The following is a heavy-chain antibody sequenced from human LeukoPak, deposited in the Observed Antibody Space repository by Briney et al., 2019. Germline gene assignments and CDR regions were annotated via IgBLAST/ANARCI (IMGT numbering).Heavy chain of an antibody. D-gene: IGHD2/OR15-2a*01. Sequence: PSETLSLTCTVSGYSISSGYFWAWIRQPPGKGLEWIGAFYHSGNTYYNPSLKNRVTVSVDTSKNQFSLKLSSVTAADTAVYYCARTPHSSNSYFDYWGQGTLVTVSS. V-gene: IGHV4-38-2*02. CDR3: ARTPHSSNSYFDY. CDR1: GYSISSGYF. J-gene: IGHJ4*02. CDR2: FYHSGNT.